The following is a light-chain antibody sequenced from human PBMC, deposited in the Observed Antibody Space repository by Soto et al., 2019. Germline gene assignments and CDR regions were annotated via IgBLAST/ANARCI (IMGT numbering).Light chain of an antibody. Sequence: DKGMKNSAATVSLKTRDRATLSCRASQSVSNRLAWYQQKPGQAPRLLLYDASTRATDIPGRFSGSGSGTEFTLTISSLLAEDFAVYYCQEYNAWPPWRFAQGSNVDI. V-gene: IGKV3-15*01. CDR2: DAS. CDR3: QEYNAWPPWR. J-gene: IGKJ1*01. CDR1: QSVSNR.